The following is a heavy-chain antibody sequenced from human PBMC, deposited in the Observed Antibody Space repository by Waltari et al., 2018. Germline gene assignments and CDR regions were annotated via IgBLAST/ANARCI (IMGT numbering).Heavy chain of an antibody. Sequence: EVQLVESGGGLVQPGGSLRLSCAASGFTFSSYWMSWVRQAPGKGLEWVANIKQDGSEKYYVDSVKGRFTISRDNAKNSLYLQMNSLRAEDTAVYYCARVTIAAAHYYMDVWGKGTTVTVSS. V-gene: IGHV3-7*03. CDR2: IKQDGSEK. J-gene: IGHJ6*03. D-gene: IGHD6-13*01. CDR3: ARVTIAAAHYYMDV. CDR1: GFTFSSYW.